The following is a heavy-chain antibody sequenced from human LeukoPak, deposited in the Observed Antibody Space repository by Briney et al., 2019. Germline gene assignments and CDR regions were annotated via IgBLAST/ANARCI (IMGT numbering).Heavy chain of an antibody. CDR1: EYRFTKEW. D-gene: IGHD3-22*01. J-gene: IGHJ4*02. CDR2: IYPGDSDT. Sequence: PGESLKISCKASEYRFTKEWIAWVRQMPGKGLERMGIIYPGDSDTRYSPSFQGQVTISADESISTAYLQWSSLKASDTAMYYCARPYDSNGRLDYWGQGTLVTVSS. CDR3: ARPYDSNGRLDY. V-gene: IGHV5-51*01.